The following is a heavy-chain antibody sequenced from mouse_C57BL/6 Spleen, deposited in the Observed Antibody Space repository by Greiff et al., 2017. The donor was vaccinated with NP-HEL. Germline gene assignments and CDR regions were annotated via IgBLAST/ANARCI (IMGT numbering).Heavy chain of an antibody. D-gene: IGHD2-2*01. J-gene: IGHJ4*01. CDR1: GFSLSTSGMG. Sequence: QVTLKVSGPGILQSSQTLSLTCSFSGFSLSTSGMGVSWIRQPSGKGLEWLAHIYWDDDKRYNPSLKRRPTISKDTSRNQVFLKITRVYTADTATYYCARKDGYYYAMDYWGQGTSLTVSS. CDR3: ARKDGYYYAMDY. CDR2: IYWDDDK. V-gene: IGHV8-12*01.